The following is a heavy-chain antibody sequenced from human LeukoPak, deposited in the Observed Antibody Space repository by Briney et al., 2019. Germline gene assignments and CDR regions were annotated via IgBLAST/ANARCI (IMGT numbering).Heavy chain of an antibody. Sequence: SETLSLTCTISGGSISIYYWSWIRQPPGKGLEWIGCISYSGSTNYNPSLRSRVTISVDTSKNQFSLKLRSVTAADTAMYYCARLPRAYTYFDYWGQGTLVTVSS. D-gene: IGHD3-16*01. CDR1: GGSISIYY. CDR3: ARLPRAYTYFDY. J-gene: IGHJ4*02. CDR2: ISYSGST. V-gene: IGHV4-59*08.